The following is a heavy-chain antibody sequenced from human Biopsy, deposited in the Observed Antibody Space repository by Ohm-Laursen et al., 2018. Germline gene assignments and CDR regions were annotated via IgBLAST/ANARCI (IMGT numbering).Heavy chain of an antibody. CDR1: RDSISNYY. CDR3: VRDSRGGHLNTTLITKKNLDS. V-gene: IGHV4-59*13. CDR2: IYYTGST. J-gene: IGHJ4*02. D-gene: IGHD3-16*01. Sequence: LSFSCTVSRDSISNYYWIWMAQSPGKGLEWTGNIYYTGSTYYNPSVKSQVTISVDTSKNQFPLMLNSVTAADTAVYFWVRDSRGGHLNTTLITKKNLDSWGQGTLVTVSS.